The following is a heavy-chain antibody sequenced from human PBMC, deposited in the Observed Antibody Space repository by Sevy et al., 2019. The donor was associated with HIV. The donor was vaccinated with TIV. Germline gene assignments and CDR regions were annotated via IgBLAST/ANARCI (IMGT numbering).Heavy chain of an antibody. J-gene: IGHJ3*02. V-gene: IGHV3-11*06. CDR3: ARTYYYDSSADPDAFDI. CDR2: ISSSSSYT. CDR1: GFTFSDYY. D-gene: IGHD3-22*01. Sequence: GGSLRLSCAASGFTFSDYYMSWIRQAPGKGLEWVSYISSSSSYTNYAHSVKGRFTISRDNAKNSLYLQMNSLRAEDTAVYYCARTYYYDSSADPDAFDIWGQGTMVTVSS.